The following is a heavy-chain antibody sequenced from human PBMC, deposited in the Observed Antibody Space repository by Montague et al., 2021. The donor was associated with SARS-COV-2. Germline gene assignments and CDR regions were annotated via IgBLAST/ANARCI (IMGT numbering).Heavy chain of an antibody. CDR2: LYYNGMT. V-gene: IGHV4-31*03. J-gene: IGHJ4*02. Sequence: TLSLTCIVSGGSITSGGYYWTWIRQRPGGDLEWLGYLYYNGMTHYSPSLKSRASFSLDTSKNQFSLKLTSATATDSALYFCVSSLPGNQFQFDYWGQGALVTVAS. CDR3: VSSLPGNQFQFDY. D-gene: IGHD1-14*01. CDR1: GGSITSGGYY.